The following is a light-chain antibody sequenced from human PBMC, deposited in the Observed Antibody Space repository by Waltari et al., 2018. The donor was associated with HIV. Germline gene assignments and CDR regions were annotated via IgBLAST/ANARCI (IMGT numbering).Light chain of an antibody. Sequence: DIQMTQSPSTLSASTGDRVNITCRASENIGIWLAWYQQKPGKVPKVLIYKASILENGVPPRFSGSGSETEFTLTIDSLQPDDFATYYCQHYHSYPYGFGPGTKLEI. J-gene: IGKJ2*03. CDR3: QHYHSYPYG. CDR1: ENIGIW. CDR2: KAS. V-gene: IGKV1-5*03.